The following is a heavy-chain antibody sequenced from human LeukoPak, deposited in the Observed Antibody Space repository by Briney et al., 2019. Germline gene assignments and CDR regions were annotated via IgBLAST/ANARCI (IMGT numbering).Heavy chain of an antibody. D-gene: IGHD4-17*01. V-gene: IGHV4-59*01. CDR3: ARAAVTTSRYFQH. J-gene: IGHJ1*01. Sequence: SETLSLTCTVSGGSISTYYWSWIRQPPGKGLEWIGYIYYSGSTNYNPSLKSRVTISVDTSKNQFSLKLSSVTAADTAVYYCARAAVTTSRYFQHWGQGTLVTVSS. CDR2: IYYSGST. CDR1: GGSISTYY.